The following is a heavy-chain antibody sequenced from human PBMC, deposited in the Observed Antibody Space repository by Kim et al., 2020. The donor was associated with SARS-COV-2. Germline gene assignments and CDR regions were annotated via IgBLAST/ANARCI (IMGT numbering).Heavy chain of an antibody. V-gene: IGHV5-51*01. CDR3: ARHHTSSSYYFDY. D-gene: IGHD6-6*01. J-gene: IGHJ4*02. Sequence: YSPSFQGQVTISADNSINTAYLQWSSLKASDSAMYFCARHHTSSSYYFDYWGQGTLVTVSS.